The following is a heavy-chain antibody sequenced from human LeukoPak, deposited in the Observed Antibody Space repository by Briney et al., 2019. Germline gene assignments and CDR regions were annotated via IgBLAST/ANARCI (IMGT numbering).Heavy chain of an antibody. V-gene: IGHV4-59*01. J-gene: IGHJ6*02. CDR3: ARASGTPNYYYGMDV. CDR2: IYYRGST. CDR1: GGSIRSYY. Sequence: SETLSLTCTVSGGSIRSYYWSWIRQPPGKGLEWIGYIYYRGSTNYNPPLKSRVTISLDTPKNQFSLKLSSVTAADTAVYYCARASGTPNYYYGMDVWGQGTTVTVSS.